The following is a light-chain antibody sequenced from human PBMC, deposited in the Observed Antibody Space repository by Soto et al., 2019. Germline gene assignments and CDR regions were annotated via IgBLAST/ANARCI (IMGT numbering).Light chain of an antibody. CDR1: SSDVGGYNY. CDR3: SSYAGSSNLV. V-gene: IGLV2-8*01. Sequence: QSALTQPPSASGSPGQSVTISCTGTSSDVGGYNYVSWYQQHPGKAPKLMIYEVSKRPSGVPDRFSGSKSGNTASLTVSGLEDEDEADYYCSSYAGSSNLVFGGGTKLTVL. J-gene: IGLJ2*01. CDR2: EVS.